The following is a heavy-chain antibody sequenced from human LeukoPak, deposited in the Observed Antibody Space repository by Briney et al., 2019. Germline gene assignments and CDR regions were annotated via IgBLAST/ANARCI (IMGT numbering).Heavy chain of an antibody. J-gene: IGHJ4*02. CDR3: ARGRYHFDY. Sequence: SETLSLTCTVSGGSLSGYYWSWIRQPPGKGLEWIAYFFYSGNTNYNPSLKGRVTISVDTSKNQFSLRLSSVTAADTAVYYCARGRYHFDYWGQGTLVTVSS. CDR2: FFYSGNT. D-gene: IGHD3-9*01. V-gene: IGHV4-59*01. CDR1: GGSLSGYY.